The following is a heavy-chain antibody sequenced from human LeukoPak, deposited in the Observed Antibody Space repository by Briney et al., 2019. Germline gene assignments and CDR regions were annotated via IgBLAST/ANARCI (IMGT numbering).Heavy chain of an antibody. CDR3: AREGSGSYHNWFDP. J-gene: IGHJ5*02. CDR1: GGSISSSSYY. Sequence: PSETLSLTCTVSGGSISSSSYYWGWIRQPPGKGLEWIGSIYYSGSTYYNPSLKSRVTISVDTSKNQFSLKLSSVTAADTAVYYCAREGSGSYHNWFDPWGQGTLVTVSS. D-gene: IGHD1-26*01. V-gene: IGHV4-39*07. CDR2: IYYSGST.